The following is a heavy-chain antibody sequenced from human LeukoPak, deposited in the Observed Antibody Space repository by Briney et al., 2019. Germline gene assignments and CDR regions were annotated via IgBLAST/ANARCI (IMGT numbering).Heavy chain of an antibody. J-gene: IGHJ4*02. CDR2: ISPDGSTT. Sequence: GGSLRLSCAASGFTFSRYWMHWVRQAPGKGLMWVSRISPDGSTTLYADSVKGRFTISRDNAKNTLYLQMNSLRAEDTAVYYCARVKDPGYRYGDFDYWGQGTLVTVSS. D-gene: IGHD5-18*01. CDR3: ARVKDPGYRYGDFDY. V-gene: IGHV3-74*03. CDR1: GFTFSRYW.